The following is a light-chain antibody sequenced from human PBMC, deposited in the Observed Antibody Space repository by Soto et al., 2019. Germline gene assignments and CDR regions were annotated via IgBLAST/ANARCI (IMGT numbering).Light chain of an antibody. Sequence: SYELTQPPSVSVAPGKTATITCGGSNIGSKSVHWYQQTPGQAPVLVIYYDDNRRSGIPERFSGSNSGNTATLTISRVEAGDEADYYCQVWDRSTHHWVFGGGTKLTVL. CDR2: YDD. CDR3: QVWDRSTHHWV. V-gene: IGLV3-21*04. J-gene: IGLJ3*02. CDR1: NIGSKS.